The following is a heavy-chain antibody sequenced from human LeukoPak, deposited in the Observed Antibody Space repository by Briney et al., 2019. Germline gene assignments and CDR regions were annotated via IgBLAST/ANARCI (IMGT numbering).Heavy chain of an antibody. Sequence: SETLSLTCTVSGGSISSYYWGWIRQPPGKGLEWIGSIYYSGSTYYNPSLKSRVTISVDTSKNQFSLKLSSVTAADTAVYYCARDMYSSGWYSGFDYWGQGTLVTVSS. D-gene: IGHD6-19*01. CDR2: IYYSGST. V-gene: IGHV4-39*07. J-gene: IGHJ4*02. CDR3: ARDMYSSGWYSGFDY. CDR1: GGSISSYY.